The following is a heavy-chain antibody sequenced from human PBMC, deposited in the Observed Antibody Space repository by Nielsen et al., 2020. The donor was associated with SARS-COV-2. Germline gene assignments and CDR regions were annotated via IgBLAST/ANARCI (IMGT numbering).Heavy chain of an antibody. CDR1: GGSFSGYY. V-gene: IGHV4-34*01. Sequence: SETLSLTCAVYGGSFSGYYWSWIRQPPGKGLEWIGEINHSGSTNYNPSLKSRVTISVDTSKNQFSLKLSSVTAADTAVYYCARADFPSGYPSFYYYYYGMDVWGQGTTVTVSS. CDR3: ARADFPSGYPSFYYYYYGMDV. CDR2: INHSGST. J-gene: IGHJ6*02. D-gene: IGHD3-3*01.